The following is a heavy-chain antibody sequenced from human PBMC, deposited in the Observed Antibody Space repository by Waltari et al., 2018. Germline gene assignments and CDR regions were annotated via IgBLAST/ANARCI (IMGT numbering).Heavy chain of an antibody. Sequence: QVQLVQSGAEVKKPGASVKVSCKASGYTFTSYGISWVRQAPGPGLEWMGWISAYNGNTNYARKLQGRVTMTTDTSTSTAYMELRSLKSDDTAVYYCARDGPDPIVGVAHDALDIWGQGTMVTVSS. V-gene: IGHV1-18*01. CDR3: ARDGPDPIVGVAHDALDI. D-gene: IGHD1-26*01. CDR2: ISAYNGNT. J-gene: IGHJ3*02. CDR1: GYTFTSYG.